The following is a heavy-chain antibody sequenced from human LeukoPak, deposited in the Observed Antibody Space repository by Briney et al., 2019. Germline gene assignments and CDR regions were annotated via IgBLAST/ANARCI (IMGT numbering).Heavy chain of an antibody. CDR1: GFTFSSYS. CDR2: ISSSSSYI. Sequence: PGGSLRLSCAASGFTFSSYSMNWVRQAPGKGLEWVSSISSSSSYIYYADSVKGRFTISRDNAKNSLYLQMNSLRAEDTAVYYCLLQMTYGELSDPDFRGQGTLVTVSS. CDR3: LLQMTYGELSDPDF. J-gene: IGHJ4*02. V-gene: IGHV3-21*01. D-gene: IGHD3-16*02.